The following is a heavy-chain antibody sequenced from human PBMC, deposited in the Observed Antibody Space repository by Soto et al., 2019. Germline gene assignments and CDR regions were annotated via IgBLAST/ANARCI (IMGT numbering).Heavy chain of an antibody. V-gene: IGHV3-23*01. CDR3: AKDVEGGSLFRGAFDY. Sequence: EVELLESGGGLVQPGGSLRLSCVASRFTFTSYAMSWVRQAPGKGLEWVAAIIASGGATIQADSVKGRLTISRDNSKNTLYLQMNSLRAEDTAVYYCAKDVEGGSLFRGAFDYWGQGTQVTVSS. J-gene: IGHJ4*02. D-gene: IGHD1-26*01. CDR1: RFTFTSYA. CDR2: IIASGGAT.